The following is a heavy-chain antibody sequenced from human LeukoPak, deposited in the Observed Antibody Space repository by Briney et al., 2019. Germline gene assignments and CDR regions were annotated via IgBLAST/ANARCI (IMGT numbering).Heavy chain of an antibody. V-gene: IGHV4-4*07. J-gene: IGHJ6*03. Sequence: PSETLSLTCTVSGGSISSYYWSWIRQPAGKGLEWIGRIYTSGSTNYNPSLKSRVTMSVDTSKNQFSLKLSSVTAADTAVYYCARVAVAGVGYYHYYYMDVWGKGTTVTVSS. CDR2: IYTSGST. D-gene: IGHD6-19*01. CDR3: ARVAVAGVGYYHYYYMDV. CDR1: GGSISSYY.